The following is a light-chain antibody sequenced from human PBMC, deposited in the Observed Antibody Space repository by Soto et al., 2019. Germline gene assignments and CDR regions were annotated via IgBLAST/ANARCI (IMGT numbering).Light chain of an antibody. CDR1: QSVSSS. V-gene: IGKV3-15*01. Sequence: EIIMTQSPATLSVSPGERATLSCRASQSVSSSVAWYQQKPGQAPRLLIYRASIRSTGIPARFIGSGSGTEVTLTISSLQSEDFAVYYCQQYDNWSPRYTFGQGTKLEIK. J-gene: IGKJ2*01. CDR2: RAS. CDR3: QQYDNWSPRYT.